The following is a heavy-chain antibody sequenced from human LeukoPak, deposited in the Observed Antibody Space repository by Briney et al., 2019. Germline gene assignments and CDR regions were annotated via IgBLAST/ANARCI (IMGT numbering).Heavy chain of an antibody. CDR2: IYYSGST. J-gene: IGHJ5*02. D-gene: IGHD3-9*01. V-gene: IGHV4-39*01. CDR1: GGSISSSSYY. Sequence: PSETLSLTCTVSGGSISSSSYYWGWIRQPPGKGLEWIGSIYYSGSTYYNPSLKSRVTISVDTSKNQFSLKLSSVTAADTAVYYCARFSYYDILTGCYLSPWGQGTLVTVSS. CDR3: ARFSYYDILTGCYLSP.